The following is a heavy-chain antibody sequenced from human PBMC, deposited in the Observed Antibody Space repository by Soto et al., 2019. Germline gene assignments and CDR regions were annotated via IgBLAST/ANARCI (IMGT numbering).Heavy chain of an antibody. CDR3: ARDGADCSRTSCYNYDVYAMDV. J-gene: IGHJ6*02. CDR2: IYTSGST. CDR1: GFSISSYS. Sequence: SETLAPTCTVSGFSISSYSWSWIRQPAAKGLEWIGRIYTSGSTHYNPSLKSRVTMSLDTAKNQFSLRLSSVPAADAAVYSCARDGADCSRTSCYNYDVYAMDVWGQGTTVTVS. D-gene: IGHD2-2*01. V-gene: IGHV4-4*07.